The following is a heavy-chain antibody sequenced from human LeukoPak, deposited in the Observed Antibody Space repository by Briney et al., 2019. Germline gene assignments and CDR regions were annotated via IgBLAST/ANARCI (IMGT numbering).Heavy chain of an antibody. D-gene: IGHD5-18*01. Sequence: PGGSLRLSCVASGFTFSTHWMSWVRQTPGKGLQWVANIKHDGSQKYYVDSVQGRFTISRDSARNSLYLQMNSLRAEDTAVYYCARDHGGYSYGGYGMDVWGQGTTVTVSS. CDR1: GFTFSTHW. CDR3: ARDHGGYSYGGYGMDV. CDR2: IKHDGSQK. J-gene: IGHJ6*02. V-gene: IGHV3-7*03.